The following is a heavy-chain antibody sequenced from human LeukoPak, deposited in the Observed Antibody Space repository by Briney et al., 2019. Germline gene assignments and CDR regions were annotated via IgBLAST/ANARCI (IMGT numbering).Heavy chain of an antibody. CDR1: GFTLSSYS. V-gene: IGHV3-23*01. CDR2: FRGSGVAT. J-gene: IGHJ4*02. CDR3: AKAPVTTCRGAFCYPFDY. D-gene: IGHD2-15*01. Sequence: GGSLRLSCAGSGFTLSSYSMNWVRQAPGKGLKWVSGFRGSGVATFYADSVKGRFTISRDSSKNTLFLQMNRLRPEDAAVYYCAKAPVTTCRGAFCYPFDYWGLGTLVTVSS.